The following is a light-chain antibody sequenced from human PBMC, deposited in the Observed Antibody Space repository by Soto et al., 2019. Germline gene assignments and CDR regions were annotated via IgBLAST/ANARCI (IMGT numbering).Light chain of an antibody. CDR1: SGHSSYA. CDR3: QTWGTGIWV. V-gene: IGLV4-69*01. Sequence: ILTQSPSASASLGASVKFTCTLSSGHSSYAIAWHQQQPEKGPRYLMKLNSDGSHSKGDGIPDRFSGSSSGAERYLTISRLQSEDEADYYCQTWGTGIWVFGGGTKLTVL. CDR2: LNSDGSH. J-gene: IGLJ3*02.